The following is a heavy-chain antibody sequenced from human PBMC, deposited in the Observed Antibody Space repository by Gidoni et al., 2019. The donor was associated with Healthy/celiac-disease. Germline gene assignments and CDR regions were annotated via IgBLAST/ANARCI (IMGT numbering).Heavy chain of an antibody. CDR2: ISAYNGNT. CDR3: AREEVATSYFDY. CDR1: GYTFTSYG. Sequence: QVQQEQSGAEVKKPGGSVKVSCKASGYTFTSYGISWVRQAPGQELEWMGWISAYNGNTNYAQKLQGRVTMTTDTSTSTAYMELRSLRSDDTAVYYCAREEVATSYFDYWGQGTLVTVSS. J-gene: IGHJ4*02. V-gene: IGHV1-18*01. D-gene: IGHD2-15*01.